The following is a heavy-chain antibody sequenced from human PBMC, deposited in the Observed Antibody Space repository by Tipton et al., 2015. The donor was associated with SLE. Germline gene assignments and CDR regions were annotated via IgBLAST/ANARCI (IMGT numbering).Heavy chain of an antibody. CDR3: ACLYNSAFQRDS. CDR1: GDSISNNNYY. CDR2: TYNGGRT. J-gene: IGHJ5*02. Sequence: GLVKPSETLSLTCTVSGDSISNNNYYWGWIRQPPGKGLEWIGFTYNGGRTRYSPSLESRLTMSVDTSKNQYSLKLHSVTAADTALYYCACLYNSAFQRDSWGQGTLVTVSS. D-gene: IGHD3-16*01. V-gene: IGHV4-61*05.